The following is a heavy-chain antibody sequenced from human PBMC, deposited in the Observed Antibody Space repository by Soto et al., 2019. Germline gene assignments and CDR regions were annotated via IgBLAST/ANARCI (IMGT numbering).Heavy chain of an antibody. D-gene: IGHD2-15*01. CDR3: AKDKGAGGGSCFDS. CDR1: GFTFSRYA. Sequence: GGSLRLFCAASGFTFSRYAMSWVRQAPGKGLEWVAAISGSGVNTYYADSVKGRFTISRDQSKNTLYLQMNSLRAEDTAIYSCAKDKGAGGGSCFDSWGQGTLVTVSS. V-gene: IGHV3-23*01. J-gene: IGHJ4*02. CDR2: ISGSGVNT.